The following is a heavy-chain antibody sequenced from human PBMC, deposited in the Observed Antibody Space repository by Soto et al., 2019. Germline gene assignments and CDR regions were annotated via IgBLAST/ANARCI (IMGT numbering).Heavy chain of an antibody. CDR2: ITTNGHT. CDR1: GFTFTNCV. J-gene: IGHJ4*02. CDR3: VKGLLNGRWYAAD. Sequence: EVHLLESGGVLVQPGESLRLSCETSGFTFTNCVMTWVRQPPGKRLEWASVITTNGHTDYADSVKGRFTISRDNSKNTVYLQMSSLRAEDTAIYYCVKGLLNGRWYAADWGQGTLVTVSS. V-gene: IGHV3-23*01. D-gene: IGHD6-13*01.